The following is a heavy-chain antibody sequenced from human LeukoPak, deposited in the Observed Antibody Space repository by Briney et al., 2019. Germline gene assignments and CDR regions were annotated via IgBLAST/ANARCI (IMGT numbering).Heavy chain of an antibody. V-gene: IGHV3-21*01. CDR1: GFTFSSYS. CDR2: ISSSSSYI. Sequence: GGSLRLSCAASGFTFSSYSMNWVRQAPGKGLEWVSSISSSSSYIYYADSVKGRFTISRDNAKNSLYLQMNSLRAEDTAVYYCARVRQQLVGNDAFDIWGQGTMVTVSP. CDR3: ARVRQQLVGNDAFDI. J-gene: IGHJ3*02. D-gene: IGHD6-13*01.